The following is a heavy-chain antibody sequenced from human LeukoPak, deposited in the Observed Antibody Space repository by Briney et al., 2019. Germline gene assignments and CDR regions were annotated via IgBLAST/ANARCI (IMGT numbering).Heavy chain of an antibody. J-gene: IGHJ5*01. V-gene: IGHV4-59*12. CDR1: GFTFSTYW. D-gene: IGHD6-13*01. CDR3: AREGSSKFGFGS. Sequence: GSLRLSCAASGFTFSTYWMSWIRQPPGKGLEWIGYIYYSGSTNYNPSLKSRVTISVDTSKNQFSLKMNSVTAADTAVYYCAREGSSKFGFGSWGQGTLVTISS. CDR2: IYYSGST.